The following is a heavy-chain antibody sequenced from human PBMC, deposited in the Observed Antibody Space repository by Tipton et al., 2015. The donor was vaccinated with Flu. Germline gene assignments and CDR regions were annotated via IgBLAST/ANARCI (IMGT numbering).Heavy chain of an antibody. V-gene: IGHV4-4*08. CDR2: IYSDGGT. D-gene: IGHD6-19*01. CDR1: GEALGSYF. Sequence: GEALGSYFWNWIRQPPGKGLEWIGYIYSDGGTSYNSSLKSRVSISMDKSRNQFSLKVYSVTAADTAVYYCVRDRGPVADDYWGQGILVTVSS. J-gene: IGHJ4*02. CDR3: VRDRGPVADDY.